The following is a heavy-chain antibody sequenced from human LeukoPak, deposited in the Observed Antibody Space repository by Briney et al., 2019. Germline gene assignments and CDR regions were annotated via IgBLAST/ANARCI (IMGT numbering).Heavy chain of an antibody. CDR2: LYYSGSI. J-gene: IGHJ4*02. V-gene: IGHV4-39*01. CDR1: GDSISRSTYY. D-gene: IGHD3-22*01. Sequence: PSETLSLTCTVSGDSISRSTYYWGWIRQPPGRGLEWIGALYYSGSIYYNPSLESRVTISVDTPKNQFSLKLNSVTAADTAVYYCARHGPPMSPIDYWGQGTLVSVSS. CDR3: ARHGPPMSPIDY.